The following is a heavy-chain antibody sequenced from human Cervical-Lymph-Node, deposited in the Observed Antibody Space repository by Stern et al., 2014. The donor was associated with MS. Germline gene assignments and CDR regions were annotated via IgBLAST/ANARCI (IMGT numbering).Heavy chain of an antibody. CDR1: GFTFTNAW. D-gene: IGHD5-12*01. CDR2: IKSENDGGTI. J-gene: IGHJ4*02. CDR3: TTNIV. V-gene: IGHV3-15*01. Sequence: VQLVESGGGLVKPGGSLRLSCAASGFTFTNAWMSWVRQAPGKGLEWVGRIKSENDGGTIDYAAPVIGRFTISRDDSKKTLVLQMNSLKSEDTAVYYCTTNIVWGQGTRVTVSS.